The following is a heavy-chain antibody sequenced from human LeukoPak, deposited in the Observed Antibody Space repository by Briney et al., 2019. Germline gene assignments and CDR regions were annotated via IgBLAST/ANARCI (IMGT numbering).Heavy chain of an antibody. CDR1: GFTFSSYV. V-gene: IGHV3-64D*06. CDR2: ISSNGGST. J-gene: IGHJ4*02. D-gene: IGHD2-15*01. CDR3: VRVAATAFLDY. Sequence: GGSLRLSCSASGFTFSSYVMHWVRQAPGKGLEYVSAISSNGGSTYYADSVKGRFTISRDNSKNTLYLQMSSLRAEDTAVYYCVRVAATAFLDYWGQGTLVTVSS.